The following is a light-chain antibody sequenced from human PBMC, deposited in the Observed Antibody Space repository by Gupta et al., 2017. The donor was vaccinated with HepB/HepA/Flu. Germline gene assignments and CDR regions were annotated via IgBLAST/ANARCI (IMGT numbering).Light chain of an antibody. CDR3: LQYNTYPLI. J-gene: IGKJ4*01. V-gene: IGKV1-16*01. CDR1: QVINNY. Sequence: DIQMTQSPSSLSASVGDRITITCRANQVINNYLAWFQQKPGKAPKSLIYAISTLQSGVPSRFSGSASGTDFTLTISNLQPEEFATYYCLQYNTYPLIFGGGTKVEIK. CDR2: AIS.